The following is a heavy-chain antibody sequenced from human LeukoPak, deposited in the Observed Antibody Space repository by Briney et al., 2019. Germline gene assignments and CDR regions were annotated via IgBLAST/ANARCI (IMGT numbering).Heavy chain of an antibody. CDR1: GGAIISDNFY. Sequence: SETLSLTCTVSGGAIISDNFYWGWVRQPPGRGLEWVGSINYSGTTYYNPSLRSRVSISVDTSRTQFFLRLNSVTAADTAVYYCGRLFDSWGQGILVTVSS. CDR2: INYSGTT. V-gene: IGHV4-39*01. J-gene: IGHJ4*02. CDR3: GRLFDS.